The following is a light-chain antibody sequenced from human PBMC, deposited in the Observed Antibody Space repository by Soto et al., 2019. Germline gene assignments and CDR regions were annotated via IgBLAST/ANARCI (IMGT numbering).Light chain of an antibody. CDR3: CSYAGSSTPVV. CDR1: SSDVGSYNL. V-gene: IGLV2-23*01. CDR2: EGS. Sequence: LTQPASVSGSPGQSITISCTGTSSDVGSYNLVSWYQQHPGKAPKLMIYEGSKRPSGVSNRFSGSKSGNTASLTISGLQAEDEADYYCCSYAGSSTPVVFGGGTKPPS. J-gene: IGLJ2*01.